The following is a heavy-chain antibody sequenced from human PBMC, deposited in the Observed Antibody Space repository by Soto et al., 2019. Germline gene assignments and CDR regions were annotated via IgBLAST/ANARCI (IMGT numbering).Heavy chain of an antibody. D-gene: IGHD6-13*01. Sequence: QAQVVQSGAEVRQPGSSVKLSCKASEGTFNSYAIAWVRQAPGQGLEWMGGIIPYYNTLNYAQKFQDRVTITADDSTNTVYMELSSLRSDDTAVYFCASGASRWYPYFFDSWAQRTLVTVSA. J-gene: IGHJ4*02. CDR2: IIPYYNTL. CDR3: ASGASRWYPYFFDS. CDR1: EGTFNSYA. V-gene: IGHV1-69*01.